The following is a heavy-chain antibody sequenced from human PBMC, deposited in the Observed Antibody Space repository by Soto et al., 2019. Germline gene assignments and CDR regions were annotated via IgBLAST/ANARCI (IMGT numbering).Heavy chain of an antibody. CDR3: VRDFSVTTPNWFDP. J-gene: IGHJ5*02. CDR1: GFNFKNYS. Sequence: PGGSLRLSRAAPGFNFKNYSIKWVPPAPGKGLEWVSFISSGGGKIYDADSVKGRFTISRDNAKNSLFLQMNSLRVEDTAVYYCVRDFSVTTPNWFDPWGQGTLVTVSS. CDR2: ISSGGGKI. D-gene: IGHD4-17*01. V-gene: IGHV3-48*01.